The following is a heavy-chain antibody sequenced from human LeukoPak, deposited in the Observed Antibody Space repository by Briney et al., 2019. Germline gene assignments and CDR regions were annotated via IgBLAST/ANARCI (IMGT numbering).Heavy chain of an antibody. CDR1: GFTFSSYA. CDR3: ARDSGAGVIINYFDY. J-gene: IGHJ4*02. CDR2: ISYDGSNK. Sequence: GGSLRLSCAASGFTFSSYAMHWVRQAPGKGLEWVAVISYDGSNKYYADSVKGRFTISRDNSKNTLYLQMNSLRAEDTAVYYCARDSGAGVIINYFDYWGQGTLVTVSS. V-gene: IGHV3-30-3*01. D-gene: IGHD3-10*01.